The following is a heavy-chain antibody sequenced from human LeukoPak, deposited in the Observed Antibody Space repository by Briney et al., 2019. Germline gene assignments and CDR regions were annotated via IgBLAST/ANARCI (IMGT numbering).Heavy chain of an antibody. CDR3: ARGFYASGIKLDY. CDR1: GFTFSGYN. Sequence: GGSLRLSCEASGFTFSGYNMNWVRQAPGKGLEWVSYISSSGSTVHYADSVKGRFTISRDNAKNSLFLQMNSLRYEDTAVYSCARGFYASGIKLDYWGQGTLVTVSS. D-gene: IGHD3-10*01. J-gene: IGHJ4*02. CDR2: ISSSGSTV. V-gene: IGHV3-48*02.